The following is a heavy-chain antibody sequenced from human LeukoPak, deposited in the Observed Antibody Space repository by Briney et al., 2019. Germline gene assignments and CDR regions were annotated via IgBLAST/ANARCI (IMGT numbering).Heavy chain of an antibody. CDR1: GYTXTSYG. V-gene: IGHV1-18*01. Sequence: GSSVKVSCKASGYTXTSYGISWVRQAPGQGLEWMGWISAYNGNTNYAQKLQGRVIMTTDTSTDTAYMELRSLRSDDTAVYYCARDRWPSYYDSSGYGFDYWGQGTLVTVSS. CDR3: ARDRWPSYYDSSGYGFDY. CDR2: ISAYNGNT. J-gene: IGHJ4*02. D-gene: IGHD3-22*01.